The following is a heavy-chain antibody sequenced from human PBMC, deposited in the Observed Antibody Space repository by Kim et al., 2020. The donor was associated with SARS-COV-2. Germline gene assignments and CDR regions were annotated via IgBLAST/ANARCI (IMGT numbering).Heavy chain of an antibody. D-gene: IGHD6-19*01. CDR2: T. V-gene: IGHV3-66*01. CDR3: ASTAVAGTGDY. J-gene: IGHJ4*02. Sequence: TYYADSVKSRFTISRDNSKNTLYLQMNSLRAEDTAVYYCASTAVAGTGDYWGQGTLVTVSS.